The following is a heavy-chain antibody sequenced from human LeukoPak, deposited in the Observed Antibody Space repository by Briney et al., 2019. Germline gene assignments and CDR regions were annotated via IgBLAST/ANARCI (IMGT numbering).Heavy chain of an antibody. D-gene: IGHD5-12*01. CDR1: GGTFSSYA. Sequence: GASVKVSCKASGGTFSSYAISWVRQAPGQGLEWMGGIIPIFGTANYAQKFQGRVTMTTDTSTSTAYMELRSLRSDDTAVYYCARQVATILTRPWEYYMDVWGKGTTVTVSS. CDR3: ARQVATILTRPWEYYMDV. CDR2: IIPIFGTA. V-gene: IGHV1-69*05. J-gene: IGHJ6*03.